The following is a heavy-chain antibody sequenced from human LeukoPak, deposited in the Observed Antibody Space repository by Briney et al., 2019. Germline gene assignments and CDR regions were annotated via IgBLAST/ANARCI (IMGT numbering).Heavy chain of an antibody. CDR3: ARSLTAYSSSYPFES. CDR2: IYYSGST. J-gene: IGHJ4*02. Sequence: SETLSLTCTVSGDSINGYYWTWIRQSPGKGLEWIGYIYYSGSTNYNPSLKSRITMSVDTSKNQFSLRLSSVTAADTAVYYCARSLTAYSSSYPFESWGQGILVTVSS. V-gene: IGHV4-59*01. CDR1: GDSINGYY. D-gene: IGHD6-13*01.